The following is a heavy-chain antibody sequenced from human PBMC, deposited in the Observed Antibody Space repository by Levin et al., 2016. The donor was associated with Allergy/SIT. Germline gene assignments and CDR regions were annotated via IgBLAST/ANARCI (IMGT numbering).Heavy chain of an antibody. CDR3: AKNRGPASPAPDY. D-gene: IGHD1-26*01. V-gene: IGHV3-49*04. Sequence: GESLKISCTASGFTIGDYAISWVRQAPGKGLEWVGFIRGKAYGGTTEYAASVKGRFSISRDDSKTIAYLQMNSLKTEDTAVYYCAKNRGPASPAPDYWGQGTLVTVSS. CDR1: GFTIGDYA. CDR2: IRGKAYGGTT. J-gene: IGHJ4*02.